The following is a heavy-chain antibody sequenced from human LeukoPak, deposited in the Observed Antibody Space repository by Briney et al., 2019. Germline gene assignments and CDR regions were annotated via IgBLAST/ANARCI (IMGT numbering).Heavy chain of an antibody. CDR1: GGSISSSSYY. J-gene: IGHJ6*03. CDR3: ARDRDNIVVVTAPRVYYYMDV. Sequence: PSETLSLTCTVSGGSISSSSYYWGWIRQPPGKGLEWIGSIYYSGSTYYNPSLKSRVTISVDTSKNQFSLKLSSVTAADTAVYYCARDRDNIVVVTAPRVYYYMDVWGKGTTVTVPS. D-gene: IGHD2-21*02. V-gene: IGHV4-39*07. CDR2: IYYSGST.